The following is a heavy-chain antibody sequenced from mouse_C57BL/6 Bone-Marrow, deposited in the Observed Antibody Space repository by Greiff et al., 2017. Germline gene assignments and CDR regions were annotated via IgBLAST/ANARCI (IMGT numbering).Heavy chain of an antibody. D-gene: IGHD2-4*01. J-gene: IGHJ3*01. V-gene: IGHV14-4*01. CDR3: TAYDYDGY. Sequence: VQLKESGAELVRPGASVKLSCTASGFNIKDDYMHWVKQRPEQGLEWIGWIDPENGDTEYASKFQGKATITADTSSNTAYLQLSSLTSEDTAVYYCTAYDYDGYWGQGTLVTVSA. CDR1: GFNIKDDY. CDR2: IDPENGDT.